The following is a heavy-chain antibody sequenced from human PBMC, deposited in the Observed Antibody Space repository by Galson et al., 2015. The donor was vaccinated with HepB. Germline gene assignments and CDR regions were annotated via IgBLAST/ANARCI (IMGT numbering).Heavy chain of an antibody. J-gene: IGHJ3*02. V-gene: IGHV3-15*01. CDR2: IKSKTDGGTT. Sequence: SLRLSCAASGFTFSSYAMHWVRQAPGKGLEWVGRIKSKTDGGTTDYAAPVTGRFTISRDDSKNTLYLQMNSLKTEDTAVYYCTTDLPAYGYGAFDIWGQGTMVTVSS. D-gene: IGHD5-18*01. CDR3: TTDLPAYGYGAFDI. CDR1: GFTFSSYA.